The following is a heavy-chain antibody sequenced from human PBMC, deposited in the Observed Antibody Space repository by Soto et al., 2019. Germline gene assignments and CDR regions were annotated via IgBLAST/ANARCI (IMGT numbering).Heavy chain of an antibody. CDR3: ARGYSSSWYSDY. D-gene: IGHD6-13*01. Sequence: QVQLQESGPGLVKPSETLSLTCTVSGGSISSYYWSWIRQPPGKGLEWIGYSYYSGGTNHNPSLKSRVTISVDTSKNQFSLKLSSVTAADTAVYYCARGYSSSWYSDYWGQGTLVIVSS. V-gene: IGHV4-59*01. J-gene: IGHJ4*02. CDR1: GGSISSYY. CDR2: SYYSGGT.